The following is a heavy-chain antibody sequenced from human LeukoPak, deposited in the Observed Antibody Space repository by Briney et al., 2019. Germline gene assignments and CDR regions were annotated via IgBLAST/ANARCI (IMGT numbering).Heavy chain of an antibody. CDR2: ISWNSGCI. Sequence: GGSLRLSCAASGFTFDDYAMHWVRQAPRKGLEWVSGISWNSGCIGYAGSVKARFTISRDNDKNSLYLQKHSLRAEDTALYYCAKDDRIAAAGDRPNWFDPWGQGALVTVSS. CDR3: AKDDRIAAAGDRPNWFDP. D-gene: IGHD6-13*01. J-gene: IGHJ5*02. V-gene: IGHV3-9*01. CDR1: GFTFDDYA.